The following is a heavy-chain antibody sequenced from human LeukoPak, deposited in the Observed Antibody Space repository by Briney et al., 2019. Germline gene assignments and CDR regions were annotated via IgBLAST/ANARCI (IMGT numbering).Heavy chain of an antibody. CDR3: ARSPLGYCSSTSCSPDLDY. CDR2: ISGSGGST. Sequence: GGSLRLSCAASGFTFSSYAITWVRQAPGKGLEWVSAISGSGGSTYYADSVKGRFTISRDNSKNTLYLQMNSLRAEDTAVYYCARSPLGYCSSTSCSPDLDYWGQGTLVTVSS. V-gene: IGHV3-23*01. CDR1: GFTFSSYA. D-gene: IGHD2-2*01. J-gene: IGHJ4*02.